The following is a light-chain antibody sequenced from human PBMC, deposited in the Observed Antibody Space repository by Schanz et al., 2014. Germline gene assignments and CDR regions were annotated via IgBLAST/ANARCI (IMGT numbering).Light chain of an antibody. CDR2: GAS. Sequence: EIVLTQSPGTLSLSRGERATLYCRASQSVSSNYLAWYQQKPGQAPRVLIYGASIRATGIPDRFSGSGSGTVFTLTISRLEPEDFAVYYCQQYSKSPLTFGGGTKVEI. J-gene: IGKJ4*01. V-gene: IGKV3-20*01. CDR1: QSVSSNY. CDR3: QQYSKSPLT.